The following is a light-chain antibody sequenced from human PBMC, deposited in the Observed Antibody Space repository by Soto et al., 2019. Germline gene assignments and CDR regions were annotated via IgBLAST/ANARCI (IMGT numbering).Light chain of an antibody. CDR1: QSFSSY. J-gene: IGKJ5*01. CDR2: DAY. Sequence: EIVLTQSPATLSLSPGERATLSCRSSQSFSSYLAWYQQKPGQAPRLLRYDAYKRATGIPARFSGRGAGTDFNIPISSLEPEDFAVYYCQQRSNWPPVITFGQGTRLEIK. V-gene: IGKV3-11*01. CDR3: QQRSNWPPVIT.